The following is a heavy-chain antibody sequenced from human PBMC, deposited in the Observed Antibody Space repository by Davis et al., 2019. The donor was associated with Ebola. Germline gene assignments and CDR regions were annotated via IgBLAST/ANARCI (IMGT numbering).Heavy chain of an antibody. CDR3: ARRCTVPATYIPTYYDYYMDV. V-gene: IGHV4-34*01. D-gene: IGHD1-1*01. Sequence: SETLFLTCAVYGRSFSGYYWSWIRQPPGKGLEWIGEINHSGSTNYNPSLKSRVTISVDTSKNQFSLKLSSVTAADTAVYYCARRCTVPATYIPTYYDYYMDVWGKGTTVTVSS. J-gene: IGHJ6*03. CDR1: GRSFSGYY. CDR2: INHSGST.